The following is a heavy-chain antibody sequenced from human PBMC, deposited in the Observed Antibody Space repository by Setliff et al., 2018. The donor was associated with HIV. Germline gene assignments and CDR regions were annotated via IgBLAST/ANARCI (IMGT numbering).Heavy chain of an antibody. V-gene: IGHV4-38-2*01. CDR1: GYSISSDYY. CDR2: ISHSGST. J-gene: IGHJ4*02. D-gene: IGHD2-21*02. CDR3: AMTTEDLAGAAIPY. Sequence: PSETLSLTCAVSGYSISSDYYWGWIRQPPGKGLEWIGDISHSGSTYYNPSLRSRVTVSVDTSKNQFYLKLNSVTAADAAVYYCAMTTEDLAGAAIPYWGQGTLVTVSS.